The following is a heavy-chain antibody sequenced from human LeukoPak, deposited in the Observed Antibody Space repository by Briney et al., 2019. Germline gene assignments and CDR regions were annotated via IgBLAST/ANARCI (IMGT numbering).Heavy chain of an antibody. CDR2: INPNSGGT. CDR1: GYTFTGYY. V-gene: IGHV1-2*06. J-gene: IGHJ4*02. D-gene: IGHD5-18*01. Sequence: ASVKVSCKASGYTFTGYYTHWVRQAPGQGLEWMGRINPNSGGTNYAQKFQGRVTMTRDTSISTAYMELSRLRSDDTAVHYCARDPTRRGYSYTYDYWGQGTLVTVSS. CDR3: ARDPTRRGYSYTYDY.